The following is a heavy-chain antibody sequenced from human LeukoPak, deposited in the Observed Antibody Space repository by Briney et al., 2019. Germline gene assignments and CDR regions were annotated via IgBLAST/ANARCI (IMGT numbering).Heavy chain of an antibody. CDR1: GYTLTELS. V-gene: IGHV1-2*02. CDR2: INPNSGGT. Sequence: ASVKVSCKVSGYTLTELSMHWVRQAPGQGLEWMGWINPNSGGTNYAQKFQGRVTMTRDTSISTAYMELSRLRSDDTAVYYCARAPGDWNYVDYWGQGTLVTVSS. J-gene: IGHJ4*02. D-gene: IGHD3/OR15-3a*01. CDR3: ARAPGDWNYVDY.